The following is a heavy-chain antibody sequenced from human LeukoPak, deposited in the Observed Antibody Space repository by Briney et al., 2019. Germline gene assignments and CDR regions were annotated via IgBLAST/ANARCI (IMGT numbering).Heavy chain of an antibody. Sequence: GGSLRLSCAASGFTFSSYWMNWARQAPGKGLEWVASINHNGNVNYYVDSVKGRFTISRDNAKNSLYLQMSNLRAEDTAVYFRARGGGLDVWGQGATVTVSS. J-gene: IGHJ6*02. CDR2: INHNGNVN. V-gene: IGHV3-7*03. CDR1: GFTFSSYW. D-gene: IGHD3-16*01. CDR3: ARGGGLDV.